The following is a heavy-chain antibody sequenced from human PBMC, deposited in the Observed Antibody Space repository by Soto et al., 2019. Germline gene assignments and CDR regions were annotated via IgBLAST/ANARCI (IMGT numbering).Heavy chain of an antibody. CDR2: ISDDGSKT. CDR1: GVTFRGYA. V-gene: IGHV3-30*14. CDR3: ARAYQFTDYLDD. Sequence: SLSLSCAGSGVTFRGYALHWVRQSPGKGLEWVTVISDDGSKTYYADSVKGRFSVSRDDSTNLVFLQMSSLRSEDTSVYHCARAYQFTDYLDDGGPGTPVIGSS. J-gene: IGHJ4*02.